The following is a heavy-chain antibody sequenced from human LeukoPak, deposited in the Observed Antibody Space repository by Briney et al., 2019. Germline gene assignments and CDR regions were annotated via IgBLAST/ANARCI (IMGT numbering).Heavy chain of an antibody. Sequence: ASVKVSYKASGYTFTSYDINWVRRATGQGLEWMGWMNPNSGNTGYAQEFQGRVTITRNTSISTAYMELSSLRSEDTAVYYRARTPAAIPPFYYYYYMDVWGKGTTVTVSS. J-gene: IGHJ6*03. CDR1: GYTFTSYD. D-gene: IGHD2-2*01. CDR2: MNPNSGNT. V-gene: IGHV1-8*03. CDR3: ARTPAAIPPFYYYYYMDV.